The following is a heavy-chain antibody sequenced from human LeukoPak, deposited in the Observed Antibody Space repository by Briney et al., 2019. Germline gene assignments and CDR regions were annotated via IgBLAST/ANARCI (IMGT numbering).Heavy chain of an antibody. J-gene: IGHJ6*02. CDR2: ISSSGSTI. CDR1: GFTFSSYE. CDR3: ARDNPTTVTPYYYYGMDV. V-gene: IGHV3-48*03. D-gene: IGHD4-17*01. Sequence: GGSLRLSYAASGFTFSSYEMNWVRQAPGKGLEWVSYISSSGSTIYYADSVKGRFTISRDNAKNSLYLQMNSLRAEDTAVYYCARDNPTTVTPYYYYGMDVWGQGTTVTVSS.